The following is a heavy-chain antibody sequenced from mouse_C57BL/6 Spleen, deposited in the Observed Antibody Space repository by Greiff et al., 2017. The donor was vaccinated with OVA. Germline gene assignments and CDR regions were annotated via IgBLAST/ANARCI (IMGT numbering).Heavy chain of an antibody. CDR1: GYSITSGYY. CDR3: ARLYYGNYDAMDY. J-gene: IGHJ4*01. V-gene: IGHV3-6*01. Sequence: VQLQQSGPGLVKPSQSLSLTCSVTGYSITSGYYWNWIRQFPGNNLEWMGYISYDGSNNYNPSLKNRISITRDTSKNQFFLKLNSVTTEDTATYYCARLYYGNYDAMDYWGQGTSVTVSS. D-gene: IGHD2-1*01. CDR2: ISYDGSN.